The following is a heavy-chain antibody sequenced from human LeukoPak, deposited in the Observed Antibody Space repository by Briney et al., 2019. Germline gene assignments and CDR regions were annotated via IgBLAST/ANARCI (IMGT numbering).Heavy chain of an antibody. CDR3: ARDIVMVTYWFDP. J-gene: IGHJ5*02. CDR1: GYTFTGYY. Sequence: ASVKVSCKATGYTFTGYYMHWVRQAPGQGLEWMGWINPNSGGTNYAQKFQGRVTMTRDTSISTAYMELSRLRSDDTAVYYCARDIVMVTYWFDPWGQGTLVTVSS. V-gene: IGHV1-2*02. CDR2: INPNSGGT. D-gene: IGHD5-18*01.